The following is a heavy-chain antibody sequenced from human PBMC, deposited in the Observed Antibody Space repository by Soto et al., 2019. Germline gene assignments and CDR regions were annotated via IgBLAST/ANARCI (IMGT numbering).Heavy chain of an antibody. CDR3: AKARAAYYDSSGYPVDY. J-gene: IGHJ4*02. V-gene: IGHV3-23*01. CDR1: GFTFSSYA. D-gene: IGHD3-22*01. CDR2: ISGSGGST. Sequence: EVQLLESGGGLVQPGGSLRLSCAASGFTFSSYAMSWVRQAPGKGLEWVSGISGSGGSTYYADSVKGRFTISRDNSKNTLYLKMISLRAEDTAVHYCAKARAAYYDSSGYPVDYWGQGTLVTVSS.